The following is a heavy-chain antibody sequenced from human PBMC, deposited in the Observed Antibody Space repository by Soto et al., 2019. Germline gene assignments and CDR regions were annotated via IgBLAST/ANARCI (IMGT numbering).Heavy chain of an antibody. CDR2: IYYSGST. J-gene: IGHJ4*02. CDR1: GGSISSGDCY. CDR3: ARAKNLDLYYFDY. Sequence: SETLSLTCTVSGGSISSGDCYWSWIRQPPGKGLEWIGYIYYSGSTYYNPSLKSRVTISVDTSKNQFSLKLSSVTAADTAVYYCARAKNLDLYYFDYWGQGTLVTVSS. V-gene: IGHV4-30-4*01.